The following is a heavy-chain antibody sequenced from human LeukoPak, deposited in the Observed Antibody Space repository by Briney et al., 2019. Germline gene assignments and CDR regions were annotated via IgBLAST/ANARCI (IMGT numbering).Heavy chain of an antibody. CDR3: ARGHYDVLASSYKWTPDY. J-gene: IGHJ4*02. CDR1: GFTFNTFN. Sequence: GGSLRLSCAASGFTFNTFNMNWFREAPGKGLEWVSSINSGGDYKYYADSVKGRFTTSRDNAKNSLSMQLNSLRVEDTAIYYCARGHYDVLASSYKWTPDYWGQGTLVTVSS. V-gene: IGHV3-21*01. CDR2: INSGGDYK. D-gene: IGHD3-9*01.